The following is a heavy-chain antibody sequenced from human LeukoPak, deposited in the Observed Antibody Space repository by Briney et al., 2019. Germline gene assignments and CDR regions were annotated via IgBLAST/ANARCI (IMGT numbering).Heavy chain of an antibody. J-gene: IGHJ4*02. V-gene: IGHV4-34*01. CDR1: GGSFSGYY. Sequence: SETLSLTCAVYGGSFSGYYWSWIRQPPGKGLEWIGEINHSGSTNYNPSLKSRVTISVDTSKNQFSLKLSSVTAADTAVYYCARGAMTTVTYYFDYWGQGTLVTVSS. D-gene: IGHD4-17*01. CDR3: ARGAMTTVTYYFDY. CDR2: INHSGST.